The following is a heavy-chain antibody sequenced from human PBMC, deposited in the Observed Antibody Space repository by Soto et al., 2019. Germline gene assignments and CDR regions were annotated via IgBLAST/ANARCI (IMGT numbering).Heavy chain of an antibody. CDR3: ARGTTSGWYGLVDY. CDR2: IDPNSGGT. V-gene: IGHV1-2*02. CDR1: GYTLTGYY. Sequence: GASVKVSFRASGYTLTGYYMHWVRQAPGQGLEWMGWIDPNSGGTNCAQKFQGRVTMTRDTSIRTAYMELSRLRADDTAVYYCARGTTSGWYGLVDYWGQGTLVTVSS. J-gene: IGHJ4*02. D-gene: IGHD6-19*01.